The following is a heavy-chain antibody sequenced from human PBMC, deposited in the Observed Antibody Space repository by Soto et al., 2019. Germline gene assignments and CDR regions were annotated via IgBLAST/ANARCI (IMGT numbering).Heavy chain of an antibody. CDR2: INADKGDT. V-gene: IGHV1-3*01. Sequence: QAQLVQSGAEVKKPGASVKVSCKASGYSFTDFAMHWVRLASGQRLEWMGWINADKGDTKYSPKFQGRVTITRDTSATTVYMELRSLRSEETAAYYCATGPLSAVATIWDYGNWFEPWGQRSLVTVST. D-gene: IGHD5-12*01. CDR1: GYSFTDFA. J-gene: IGHJ5*02. CDR3: ATGPLSAVATIWDYGNWFEP.